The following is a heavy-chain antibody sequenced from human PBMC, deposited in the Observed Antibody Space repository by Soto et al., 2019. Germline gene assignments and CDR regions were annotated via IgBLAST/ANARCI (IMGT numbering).Heavy chain of an antibody. J-gene: IGHJ4*02. Sequence: GGSLRLSCAASGFTFSSYWMSWVRQAPGKGLEWVSAISGSGGSTYYADSVKGRFTISRDNSKNTLYLQMNSLRAEDTAVYYCAKDDLRRLGVFDYWGQGTLVTVSS. CDR1: GFTFSSYW. CDR3: AKDDLRRLGVFDY. CDR2: ISGSGGST. V-gene: IGHV3-23*01. D-gene: IGHD3-16*01.